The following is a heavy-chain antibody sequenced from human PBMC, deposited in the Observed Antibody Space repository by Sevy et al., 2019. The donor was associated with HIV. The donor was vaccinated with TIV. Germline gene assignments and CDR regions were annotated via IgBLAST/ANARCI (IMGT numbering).Heavy chain of an antibody. CDR3: ARGLAYYFDS. CDR2: IYYSGIT. CDR1: GDSISSYY. Sequence: SETLSLTCTLSGDSISSYYSTWVRQPPGKGLEWIGYIYYSGITNYNPSLKSRVTISMDTSKNQFSLKLSSVTAADTAVYYCARGLAYYFDSWGQGTLVTVSS. J-gene: IGHJ4*02. V-gene: IGHV4-59*08.